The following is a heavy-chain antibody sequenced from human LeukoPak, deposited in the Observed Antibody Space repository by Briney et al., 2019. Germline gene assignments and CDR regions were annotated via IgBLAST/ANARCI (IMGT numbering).Heavy chain of an antibody. D-gene: IGHD5-12*01. Sequence: GGSLRLSCAASGFTFSSYSMNWVRQAPGKGLEGVSSISSSSSYIYYADSAKGRFTISRDSAKNSLYLQMNSLRAEDTAVYYCARYLATSYYYYYYMDVWGKGTTVTVSS. CDR2: ISSSSSYI. CDR3: ARYLATSYYYYYYMDV. CDR1: GFTFSSYS. V-gene: IGHV3-21*01. J-gene: IGHJ6*03.